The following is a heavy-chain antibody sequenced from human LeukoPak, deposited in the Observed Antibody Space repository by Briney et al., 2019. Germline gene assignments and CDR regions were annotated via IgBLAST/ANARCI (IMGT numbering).Heavy chain of an antibody. CDR3: ARDIGYISGSYYTDY. D-gene: IGHD3-10*01. J-gene: IGHJ4*02. CDR2: INPNSGGA. Sequence: ASVKVSCKTSGYTFTGHYMHWVRQAPGQGLEWMGWINPNSGGARYAEKFQGRVTMTRDTSITTAYMELSTLTSDDTAVYFCARDIGYISGSYYTDYWGQGALVTVSS. CDR1: GYTFTGHY. V-gene: IGHV1-2*02.